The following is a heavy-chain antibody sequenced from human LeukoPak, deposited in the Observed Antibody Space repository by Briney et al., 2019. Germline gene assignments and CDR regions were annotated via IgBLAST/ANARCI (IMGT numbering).Heavy chain of an antibody. Sequence: SVKVSCKASGGTFSSYAISWVRQAPGQGLEWMGGIIPIFGTANYAQKFQGRVTITADESTSTAYMELSSLRSEDTAVYYCARDESGYDYGPFDYWGQGTLVTVSS. CDR2: IIPIFGTA. J-gene: IGHJ4*02. D-gene: IGHD5-12*01. V-gene: IGHV1-69*13. CDR1: GGTFSSYA. CDR3: ARDESGYDYGPFDY.